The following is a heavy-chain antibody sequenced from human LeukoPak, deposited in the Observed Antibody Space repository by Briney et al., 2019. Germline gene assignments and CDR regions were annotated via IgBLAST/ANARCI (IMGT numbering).Heavy chain of an antibody. CDR1: GYTRTELS. CDR2: FDPEDGET. V-gene: IGHV1-24*01. J-gene: IGHJ4*02. Sequence: ASVKVSCKVSGYTRTELSMHWVRQAPGKGLEWMGGFDPEDGETIYAQKFQGRVTMTEDTSTDTAYMELGSLRSEDTAVYYCATPSYYYDSSGSFDYWGQGTLVTVSS. D-gene: IGHD3-22*01. CDR3: ATPSYYYDSSGSFDY.